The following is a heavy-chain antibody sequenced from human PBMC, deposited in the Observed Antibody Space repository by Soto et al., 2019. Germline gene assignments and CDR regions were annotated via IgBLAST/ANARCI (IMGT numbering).Heavy chain of an antibody. D-gene: IGHD3-22*01. CDR2: IWYDGSNK. J-gene: IGHJ4*02. V-gene: IGHV3-33*01. Sequence: SLRLSCAASGFTFSSYGMHWVRQAPGKGLEWVAVIWYDGSNKYYADSVKGRLTISRDNSKNTLYLQMNSLRAEDTAVYYCARAPHLITMIVAGLDYWGQGTLVTVSS. CDR3: ARAPHLITMIVAGLDY. CDR1: GFTFSSYG.